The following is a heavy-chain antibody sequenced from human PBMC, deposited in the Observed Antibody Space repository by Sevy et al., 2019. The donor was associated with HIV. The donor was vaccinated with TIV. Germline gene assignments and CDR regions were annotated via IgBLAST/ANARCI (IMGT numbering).Heavy chain of an antibody. CDR1: GFTFSSYN. Sequence: GGSLRLSCAASGFTFSSYNINWVRQAPGKGLEWVSSISSSSSYIYYADSVKGRFTISRDNAKNSLYLQMNSLRAEDTAVYYCARARYPAAFDIWGQGTMVTVSS. CDR2: ISSSSSYI. CDR3: ARARYPAAFDI. D-gene: IGHD1-20*01. J-gene: IGHJ3*02. V-gene: IGHV3-21*01.